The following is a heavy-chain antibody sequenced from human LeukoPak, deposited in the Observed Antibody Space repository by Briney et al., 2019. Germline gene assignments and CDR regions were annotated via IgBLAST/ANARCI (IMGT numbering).Heavy chain of an antibody. CDR3: AMTDRYAGRPFDY. CDR1: GYSFLEVA. J-gene: IGHJ4*02. Sequence: ASVKVSCKVSGYSFLEVAMHWVRQAPGKGLEWVGSFDPEDGEDGETHYAQKLQGRVTMTEDASTDTAYMELNSLRSEDTAVYYCAMTDRYAGRPFDYWGQGTLVTVSS. V-gene: IGHV1-24*01. CDR2: FDPEDGEDGET. D-gene: IGHD5-12*01.